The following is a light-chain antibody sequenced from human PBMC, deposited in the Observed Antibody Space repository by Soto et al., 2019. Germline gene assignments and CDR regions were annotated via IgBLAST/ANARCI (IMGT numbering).Light chain of an antibody. J-gene: IGLJ3*02. V-gene: IGLV1-40*01. CDR3: QSYDSSLSGSV. CDR1: SSNIGAGYH. CDR2: GNS. Sequence: QSVLTQPPSVSGAPGQRVTISCTGSSSNIGAGYHVHWYQQLPGTAPKLLIYGNSNRLSGVPDRFSGSKSGTSASLAITGLQAEDEADYYCQSYDSSLSGSVFGGGTQLTVL.